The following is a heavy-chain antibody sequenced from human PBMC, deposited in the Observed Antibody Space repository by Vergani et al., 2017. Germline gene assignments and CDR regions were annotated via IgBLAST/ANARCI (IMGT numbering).Heavy chain of an antibody. Sequence: QVQLVQSGAEVKKPGASVKVSCKASGGTFSSYAISWVRQAPGQGLEWMGRIIPILGIANYAQKFQGRVTITADKSTSTAYMELSSLRSEDTAVYYCAFRIAAAGTVWFDPWGQGTLVTVSS. D-gene: IGHD6-13*01. CDR1: GGTFSSYA. J-gene: IGHJ5*02. CDR2: IIPILGIA. V-gene: IGHV1-69*04. CDR3: AFRIAAAGTVWFDP.